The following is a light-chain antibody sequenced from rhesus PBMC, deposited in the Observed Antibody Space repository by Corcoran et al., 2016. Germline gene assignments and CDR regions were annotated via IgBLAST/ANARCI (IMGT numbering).Light chain of an antibody. CDR1: SSDIGGYNR. CDR2: EVS. V-gene: IGLV2-13*03. J-gene: IGLJ1*01. CDR3: SSYASSSTYI. Sequence: QPAPTQSPSVSGSTGQSVTISCTGTSSDIGGYNRVSWYQQPPGKAPKLMIYEVSKRPSGVSDRFSGSKSGNTASLTISGLRAEDEADYYCSSYASSSTYIFGAGTPLTVL.